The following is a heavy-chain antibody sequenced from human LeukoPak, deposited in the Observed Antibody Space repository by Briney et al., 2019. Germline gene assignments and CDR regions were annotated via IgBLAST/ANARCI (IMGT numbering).Heavy chain of an antibody. V-gene: IGHV4-31*03. D-gene: IGHD3-10*01. CDR2: IDYSGST. Sequence: SETLSLTCTVSGGSISSGGYYWSWIRQLPGKGLEWIGYIDYSGSTYYNPSLKSRVIMSVDTSKNQFSLKLSSVTAADTAVYYCARDGDSSESHQHYWGQGTLVTVSS. CDR1: GGSISSGGYY. CDR3: ARDGDSSESHQHY. J-gene: IGHJ4*02.